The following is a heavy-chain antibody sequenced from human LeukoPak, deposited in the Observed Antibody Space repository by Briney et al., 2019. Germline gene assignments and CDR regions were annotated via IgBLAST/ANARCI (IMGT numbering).Heavy chain of an antibody. Sequence: GGSLRLSCAASGFTFITYAMHWVRQAPGKGLEWVAVISDDGSNKYYADSVKGRFTISRDNSKNTLYLQMNSLRPAHAAVYFCASSRGYSDYDSDYWGQGTLVTVSS. CDR3: ASSRGYSDYDSDY. D-gene: IGHD5-12*01. CDR2: ISDDGSNK. V-gene: IGHV3-30*04. J-gene: IGHJ4*02. CDR1: GFTFITYA.